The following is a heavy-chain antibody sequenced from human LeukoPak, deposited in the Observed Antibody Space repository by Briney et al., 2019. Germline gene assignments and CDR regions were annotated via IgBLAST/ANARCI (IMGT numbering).Heavy chain of an antibody. CDR3: ATDRPSDSSGYNC. J-gene: IGHJ4*02. V-gene: IGHV1-69-2*01. Sequence: ASVKVSCKVSGYTFTDHYMHWVQQAPGKGLEWMGLVDPEDGETIYAEKFQGRVTITADTSTDTAYMELSSLRSEGTAVYYCATDRPSDSSGYNCWGQGTLVTVSS. D-gene: IGHD3-22*01. CDR2: VDPEDGET. CDR1: GYTFTDHY.